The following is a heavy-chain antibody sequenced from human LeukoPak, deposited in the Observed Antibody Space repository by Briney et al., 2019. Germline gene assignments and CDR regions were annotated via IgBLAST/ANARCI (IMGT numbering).Heavy chain of an antibody. CDR2: IYYGGST. Sequence: GGSLRLSCAASGFIVSSNYMNWVRQAPGKGLEWVSVIYYGGSTYYADSVKGRFTISRDNSKNTLYLQMNSLRAEDTAVYYCAREGVYLRRHAFDIWGQGTMVTVSS. D-gene: IGHD3-10*01. CDR1: GFIVSSNY. CDR3: AREGVYLRRHAFDI. J-gene: IGHJ3*02. V-gene: IGHV3-66*02.